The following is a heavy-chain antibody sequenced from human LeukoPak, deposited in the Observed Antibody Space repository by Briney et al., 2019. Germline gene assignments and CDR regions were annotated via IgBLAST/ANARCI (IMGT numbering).Heavy chain of an antibody. CDR2: IYTSGST. D-gene: IGHD2-15*01. V-gene: IGHV4-61*02. CDR1: GGSISSGSYY. CDR3: ASIGMRGARFDY. Sequence: PSETLSLTCTVSGGSISSGSYYWSWIRQPAGKGLEWIGRIYTSGSTNYNPSLKSRVTISVDTSKNQFSLKLSSATAADTAVYYCASIGMRGARFDYWGQRTLVTVSS. J-gene: IGHJ4*02.